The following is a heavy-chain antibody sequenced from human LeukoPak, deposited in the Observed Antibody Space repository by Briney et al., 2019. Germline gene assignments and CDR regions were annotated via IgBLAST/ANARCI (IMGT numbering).Heavy chain of an antibody. Sequence: GGSLRLSCAASGFTFSSYSMNWVRQAPGKGLEWVSSISSSSSYIYYADSVKGRFTISRDNAKNTLYLQMNSLRAEDTAVYYCARDPKYYYDSSTEIDYWGQGTLVTVSS. CDR3: ARDPKYYYDSSTEIDY. CDR2: ISSSSSYI. CDR1: GFTFSSYS. D-gene: IGHD3-22*01. V-gene: IGHV3-21*01. J-gene: IGHJ4*02.